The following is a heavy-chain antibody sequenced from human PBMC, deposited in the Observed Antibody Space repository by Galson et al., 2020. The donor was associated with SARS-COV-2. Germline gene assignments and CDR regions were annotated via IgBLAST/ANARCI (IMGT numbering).Heavy chain of an antibody. Sequence: ASVKVSCKVSGYSLTELSMHWVRQAPGKGLEWMGGFDPKDDETIYAQKFQGRVTMTEDKSTDTVYMELSSLRSDDTALYYCATSLVVPTINAFDIWGQGTMVAVS. D-gene: IGHD5-12*01. J-gene: IGHJ3*02. CDR3: ATSLVVPTINAFDI. V-gene: IGHV1-24*01. CDR1: GYSLTELS. CDR2: FDPKDDET.